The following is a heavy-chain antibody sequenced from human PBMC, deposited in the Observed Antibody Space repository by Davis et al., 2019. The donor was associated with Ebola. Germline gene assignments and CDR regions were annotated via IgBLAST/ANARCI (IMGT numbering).Heavy chain of an antibody. CDR3: AAILPKNRLVRPYFDY. J-gene: IGHJ4*02. CDR2: MYHSGIT. Sequence: SETLSLTCSVAGDSITSNHYWGWIRQSPGNGLEWIGIMYHSGITYSNPSLKSRISMSVDTSKNQFSLKMNFMTAADTAVYYCAAILPKNRLVRPYFDYWGQGTLVTVSS. V-gene: IGHV4-38-2*01. CDR1: GDSITSNHY.